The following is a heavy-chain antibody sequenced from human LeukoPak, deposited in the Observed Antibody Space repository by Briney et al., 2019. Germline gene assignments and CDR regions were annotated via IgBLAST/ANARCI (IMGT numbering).Heavy chain of an antibody. V-gene: IGHV3-30*02. Sequence: GGSLRLSCAASGFTFSSYGMHWVGQAPGKGLEWVAFIRYDGSNKYYADSVKGRFTISRDNSKNTLYLQMNSLRAEDTAVYYCAKDRDFGVDHFDYWGQGTLVTVSS. J-gene: IGHJ4*02. CDR2: IRYDGSNK. D-gene: IGHD3-3*01. CDR1: GFTFSSYG. CDR3: AKDRDFGVDHFDY.